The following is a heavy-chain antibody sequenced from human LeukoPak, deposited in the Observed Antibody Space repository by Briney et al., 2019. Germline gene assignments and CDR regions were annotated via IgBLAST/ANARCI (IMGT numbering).Heavy chain of an antibody. Sequence: PGGSLRLSCAASGFTFSSYWMSWVRQAPGQGLEWVANIKQDGRENYYVDSVKGRFTISRDNAKNSLYLQMNSLRAEDTAVYYCARANFRITIFGVVIAPLDYYYYMDVWGKGTTVTVSS. D-gene: IGHD3-3*01. CDR3: ARANFRITIFGVVIAPLDYYYYMDV. J-gene: IGHJ6*03. CDR2: IKQDGREN. CDR1: GFTFSSYW. V-gene: IGHV3-7*01.